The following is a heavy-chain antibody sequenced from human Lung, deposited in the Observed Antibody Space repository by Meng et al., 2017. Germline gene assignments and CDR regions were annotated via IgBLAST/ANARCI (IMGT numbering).Heavy chain of an antibody. J-gene: IGHJ4*02. CDR3: ARGFGSSGSGY. CDR1: GYTFTGYN. Sequence: QVKLVQAGAEVKSPGASVKVSCKASGYTFTGYNMHWVRQAPGQGLEWMGWIKPNSGDTNYAQKFQGRVTMTRDTSISTAYMELSRLKYDDTAVYYCARGFGSSGSGYWGQGTLVTVPS. V-gene: IGHV1-2*02. D-gene: IGHD6-25*01. CDR2: IKPNSGDT.